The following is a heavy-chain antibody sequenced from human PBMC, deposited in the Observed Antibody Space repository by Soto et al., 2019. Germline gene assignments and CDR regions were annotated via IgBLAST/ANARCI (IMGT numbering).Heavy chain of an antibody. Sequence: GGSLRLSCAASGFTFDDYGMSWVRQAPGKGLEWVSGINWNGGSTGYADSVKGRFTISRDNAKNSLYLQMNSLRTEDMAVYYCAKVIVPAAMVNYYYGMDVWGPGTKVTVSS. D-gene: IGHD2-2*01. J-gene: IGHJ6*02. V-gene: IGHV3-20*04. CDR2: INWNGGST. CDR3: AKVIVPAAMVNYYYGMDV. CDR1: GFTFDDYG.